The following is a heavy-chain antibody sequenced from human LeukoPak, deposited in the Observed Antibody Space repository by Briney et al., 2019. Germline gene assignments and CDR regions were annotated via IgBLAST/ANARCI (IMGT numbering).Heavy chain of an antibody. CDR3: AREEWGSSLGFDP. J-gene: IGHJ5*02. V-gene: IGHV3-30-3*01. Sequence: GGSLRLSCAASGFTFSSYTIHWVRQPPGKGLEWVAVISFDGSNKYYADSVKGRFTISRDNSKNTLYLQMNSLRAEDTAVYYCAREEWGSSLGFDPWGQGTLVTVSS. D-gene: IGHD3-16*01. CDR1: GFTFSSYT. CDR2: ISFDGSNK.